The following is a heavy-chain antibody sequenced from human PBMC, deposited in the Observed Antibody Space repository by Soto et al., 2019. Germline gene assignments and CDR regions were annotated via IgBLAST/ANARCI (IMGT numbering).Heavy chain of an antibody. V-gene: IGHV3-23*01. D-gene: IGHD1-7*01. J-gene: IGHJ4*02. CDR2: ISGSGDST. CDR1: GFTFNRYG. Sequence: VGSLRLSCAASGFTFNRYGMSWVRQAPGKGLEWVSAISGSGDSTYYADSVKGRFTISRDSSNNTLYLQMNNLRADDTALYFCVKLSLELLYLESWGLGALVTVSS. CDR3: VKLSLELLYLES.